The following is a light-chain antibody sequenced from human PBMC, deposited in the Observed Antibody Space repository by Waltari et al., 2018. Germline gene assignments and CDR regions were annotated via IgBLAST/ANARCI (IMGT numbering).Light chain of an antibody. CDR2: GSS. V-gene: IGKV1-12*01. CDR3: QQANSFPRN. CDR1: QDIGSW. J-gene: IGKJ5*01. Sequence: DIQMTQSPSSLSASVGGRVTITCRASQDIGSWLAWYQQKPGEAPKLLIDGSSTLQSVVPSRFSGSGSGTDFTLTISSLQPEDFATYYCQQANSFPRNFGQGTRLEIK.